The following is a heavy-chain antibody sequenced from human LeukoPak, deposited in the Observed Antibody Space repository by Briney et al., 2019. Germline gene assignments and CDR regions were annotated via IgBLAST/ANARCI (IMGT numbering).Heavy chain of an antibody. CDR2: TSSSDAGT. D-gene: IGHD2-21*01. Sequence: GGSLRLSCAASGFTLSTYAMSWVRQTPGKGLEWVAATSSSDAGTYHADSVRGRFTISRDNSKNTLYLQLNSLRAEDAAVYFCAKAPVTSCRGAYCYPFDSWGQGTLVTVSS. CDR1: GFTLSTYA. V-gene: IGHV3-23*01. CDR3: AKAPVTSCRGAYCYPFDS. J-gene: IGHJ4*02.